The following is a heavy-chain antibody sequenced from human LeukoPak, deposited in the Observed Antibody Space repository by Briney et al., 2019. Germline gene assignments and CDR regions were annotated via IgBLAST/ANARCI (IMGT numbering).Heavy chain of an antibody. CDR1: GGSISSGSYY. V-gene: IGHV4-61*02. CDR2: IYTSGST. Sequence: SQTLSLTCTVSGGSISSGSYYWSWIRQPAGKGLEWIGRIYTSGSTHYNPSLKSRVTISVDTSKNQFSLKLSSVTAADTAVYYCARARHIVVVPAAMWFDPWGQGTLVTVSS. J-gene: IGHJ5*02. D-gene: IGHD2-2*01. CDR3: ARARHIVVVPAAMWFDP.